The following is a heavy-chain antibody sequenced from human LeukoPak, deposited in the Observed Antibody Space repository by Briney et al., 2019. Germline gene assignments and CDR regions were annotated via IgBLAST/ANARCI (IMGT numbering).Heavy chain of an antibody. Sequence: PSETLSHTCTVSGGSFRNYYWSWIRQPPGKGLEWIGYIYDSGSTNYNPSLKSRYKPSLKSRVTISVDMSKNQFSLKLTSVTAADTAVYYCATTADYGDYLALDYWGQGTLLTVSS. J-gene: IGHJ4*02. D-gene: IGHD4-17*01. CDR1: GGSFRNYY. V-gene: IGHV4-59*01. CDR3: ATTADYGDYLALDY. CDR2: IYDSGST.